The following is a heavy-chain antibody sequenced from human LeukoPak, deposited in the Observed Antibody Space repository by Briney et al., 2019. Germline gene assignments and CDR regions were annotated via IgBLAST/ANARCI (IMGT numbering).Heavy chain of an antibody. CDR1: GGSVSSGSYY. CDR2: IYYSGST. CDR3: AREVGATTN. V-gene: IGHV4-61*01. J-gene: IGHJ4*02. Sequence: SETLSLTCTVSGGSVSSGSYYWSWIRQPPGKGLEWIGYIYYSGSTNYNPSLKSRVTISVDTSKNQFSLKPSSVTAADTAVYYCAREVGATTNWGQGALVTVSS. D-gene: IGHD1-26*01.